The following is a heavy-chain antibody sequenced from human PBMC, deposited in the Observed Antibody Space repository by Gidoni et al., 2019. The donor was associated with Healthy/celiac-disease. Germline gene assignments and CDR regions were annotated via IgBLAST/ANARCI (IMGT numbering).Heavy chain of an antibody. J-gene: IGHJ3*02. CDR1: GFTVSSNY. CDR2: IYSGGST. Sequence: EVQLVESGGGLVQPGGSLRLSCAASGFTVSSNYMCWVRQAPGKGLEWVSVIYSGGSTYYADSVKGRFTISRDNSKNTLYLQMNSLRAEDTAVYYCARYCSGGSCSPRSDAFDIWGQGTMVTVSS. V-gene: IGHV3-66*01. D-gene: IGHD2-15*01. CDR3: ARYCSGGSCSPRSDAFDI.